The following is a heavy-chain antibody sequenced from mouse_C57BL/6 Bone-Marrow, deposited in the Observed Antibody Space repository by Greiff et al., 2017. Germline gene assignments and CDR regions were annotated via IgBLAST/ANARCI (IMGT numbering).Heavy chain of an antibody. CDR1: GYTFTSYW. CDR3: AIRGTTVVAHWYFDV. CDR2: IHPSASDT. D-gene: IGHD1-1*01. J-gene: IGHJ1*03. V-gene: IGHV1-74*01. Sequence: QVQLQQPGAELVKPGASVKVSCKASGYTFTSYWMHWVKQRPGQGLEWIGRIHPSASDTNYNQKFKGKATLTVDKFSSTAYMQLSSLTSEDSAVYYCAIRGTTVVAHWYFDVWGTGTTVTVSS.